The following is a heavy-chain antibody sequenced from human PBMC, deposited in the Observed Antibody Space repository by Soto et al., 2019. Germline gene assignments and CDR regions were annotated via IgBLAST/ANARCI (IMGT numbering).Heavy chain of an antibody. CDR3: AQNGGSQWPPYR. D-gene: IGHD3-16*01. Sequence: VQLLESGGGSVQPGGSLRLSCAASGFTFSDYAMSWVRQAPGKGLEWVSGISGSGGSTYNADSVKGRFTISRDNSKNTLYLQMNSLRAEDTAIYYCAQNGGSQWPPYRGGQGTLVTVSS. CDR1: GFTFSDYA. CDR2: ISGSGGST. V-gene: IGHV3-23*01. J-gene: IGHJ4*02.